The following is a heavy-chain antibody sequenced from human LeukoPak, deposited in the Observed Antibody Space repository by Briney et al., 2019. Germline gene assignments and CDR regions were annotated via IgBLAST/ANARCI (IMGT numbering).Heavy chain of an antibody. Sequence: PSETLSLTCTVSGGSISSYYWSWIRQPPGKGLEWIGYIYYSGSTNYNPSLKSRVTISVDTSKNQFSLKLSSVTAADTAVYYCAKATLSYYYYGSGDYGMDVWGQGTTVTVSS. D-gene: IGHD3-10*01. CDR1: GGSISSYY. CDR3: AKATLSYYYYGSGDYGMDV. V-gene: IGHV4-59*08. CDR2: IYYSGST. J-gene: IGHJ6*02.